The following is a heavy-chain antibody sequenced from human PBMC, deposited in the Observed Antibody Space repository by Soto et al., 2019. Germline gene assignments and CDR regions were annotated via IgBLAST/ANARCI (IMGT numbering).Heavy chain of an antibody. CDR2: IKDSGDST. CDR3: ATSNGYNRWDPLDY. J-gene: IGHJ4*02. CDR1: GFSFSNYA. D-gene: IGHD5-18*01. Sequence: GGSLRLSCAASGFSFSNYAMHWARQAPGKGLEWVSTIKDSGDSTYYLDSVRGRFAISRDYSRNTLYRQMTSLRAEDTAVYYCATSNGYNRWDPLDYWGQGTLVTVSS. V-gene: IGHV3-23*01.